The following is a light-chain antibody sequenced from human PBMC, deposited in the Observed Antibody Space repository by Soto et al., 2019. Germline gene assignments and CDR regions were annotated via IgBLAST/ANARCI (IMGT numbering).Light chain of an antibody. Sequence: DLQMTQSPSSVSASVEDRVTITCRASQDVGTWLAWYQQKPGKAPKLLIYSASSLQSGVPSRFSGSGSGTDFTLTISSLQPEDFATYFCQQADRFPLTFGGGTKVDIK. CDR1: QDVGTW. CDR3: QQADRFPLT. CDR2: SAS. V-gene: IGKV1-12*01. J-gene: IGKJ4*01.